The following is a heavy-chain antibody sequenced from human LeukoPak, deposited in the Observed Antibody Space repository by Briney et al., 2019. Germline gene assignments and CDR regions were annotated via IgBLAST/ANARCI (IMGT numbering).Heavy chain of an antibody. CDR1: GFTFSSYS. CDR2: ISSSSSYI. CDR3: AGGGTVTSTLYYYGMDV. J-gene: IGHJ6*02. D-gene: IGHD4-17*01. Sequence: PGGSLRLSCAASGFTFSSYSMNWVRQAPGKGLEWVSSISSSSSYIYYADSVKGRFTISRDNAKNSLYLQMNSLRAEDTAVYYCAGGGTVTSTLYYYGMDVWGQGTTVTVSS. V-gene: IGHV3-21*01.